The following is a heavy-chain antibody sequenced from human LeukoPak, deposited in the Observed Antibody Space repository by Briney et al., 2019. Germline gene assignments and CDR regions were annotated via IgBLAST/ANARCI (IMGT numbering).Heavy chain of an antibody. Sequence: GGSLRLSCVASGFSFGSYWMAWVRQAPGKGLEWVANMKHDGIEKYHVDSVKGRFTISRDNTKNSLYLHMSSLRVEDTAVYYCAREGREGYNYPALDFWGQGILVTVSS. CDR2: MKHDGIEK. V-gene: IGHV3-7*05. D-gene: IGHD5-24*01. CDR3: AREGREGYNYPALDF. J-gene: IGHJ4*02. CDR1: GFSFGSYW.